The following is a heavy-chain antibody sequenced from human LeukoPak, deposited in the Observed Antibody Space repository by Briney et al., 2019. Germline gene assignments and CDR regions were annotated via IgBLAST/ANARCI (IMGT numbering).Heavy chain of an antibody. CDR2: IYYSGST. J-gene: IGHJ5*02. D-gene: IGHD3-22*01. CDR1: GGSISSGDYY. CDR3: ARAGTYDSLIS. Sequence: SETLSLTCTVSGGSISSGDYYWSWIRQPPGKGLEWIGYIYYSGSTYYNPSLKSRVTISVDTSKNQFSLKVSSVTAADTAVYYCARAGTYDSLISWGQGTLVTVSS. V-gene: IGHV4-30-4*08.